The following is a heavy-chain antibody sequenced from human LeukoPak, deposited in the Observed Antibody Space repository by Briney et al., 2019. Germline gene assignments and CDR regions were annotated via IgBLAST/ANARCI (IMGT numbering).Heavy chain of an antibody. Sequence: GGSLRLSCAASGFTFSSYAMSWVRQAPGKGLEWVSAISGSGGSTYYADSVKGRFTISRDNSKNPLYLQMNSLRAEDTAVYYCAKAEAGDDAFDIWGQGTMVTVSS. D-gene: IGHD6-13*01. J-gene: IGHJ3*02. CDR3: AKAEAGDDAFDI. CDR1: GFTFSSYA. CDR2: ISGSGGST. V-gene: IGHV3-23*01.